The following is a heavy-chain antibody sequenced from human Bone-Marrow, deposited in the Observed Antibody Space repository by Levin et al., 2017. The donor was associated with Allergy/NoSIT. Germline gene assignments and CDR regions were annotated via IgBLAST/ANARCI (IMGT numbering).Heavy chain of an antibody. CDR3: ARDPSIFGVVTTFDH. Sequence: PGGSLRLSCAASGFTFSSNWMSWVRQAPGKGLEWVANIKQDGSEKYYVDSVKGRFTISRDNAKKSLYLQMNSLRAEDTAVYYCARDPSIFGVVTTFDHWGQGTLVTVSS. V-gene: IGHV3-7*01. CDR2: IKQDGSEK. D-gene: IGHD3-3*01. CDR1: GFTFSSNW. J-gene: IGHJ4*02.